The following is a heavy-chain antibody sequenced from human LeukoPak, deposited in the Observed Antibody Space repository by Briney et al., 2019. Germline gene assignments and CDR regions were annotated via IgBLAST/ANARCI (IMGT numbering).Heavy chain of an antibody. V-gene: IGHV5-51*01. CDR2: ISPGDSDT. D-gene: IGHD3-10*01. Sequence: HGESLKISCKGSGYSFTNYWIGWVRQMPGKGLEWMGIISPGDSDTRYSPSFQGQVTISADKSLTTAYLQWSSLTASDTAVYYCARSLGSYYFDYWGQGTLVTVSS. J-gene: IGHJ4*02. CDR1: GYSFTNYW. CDR3: ARSLGSYYFDY.